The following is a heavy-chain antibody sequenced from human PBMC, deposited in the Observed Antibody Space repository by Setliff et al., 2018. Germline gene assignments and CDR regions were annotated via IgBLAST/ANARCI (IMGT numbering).Heavy chain of an antibody. CDR3: ARSRSNFWSGYFNWFDP. Sequence: PGESLKISCKGSGYSFTRYWIAWVRQMPGKGLEWMGIIYPGDSDTRYSPSFQGQVTISADKPISTAYLQWSSLKASDTAMYYCARSRSNFWSGYFNWFDPWGQGTLVTVSS. CDR2: IYPGDSDT. D-gene: IGHD3-3*01. CDR1: GYSFTRYW. J-gene: IGHJ5*02. V-gene: IGHV5-51*01.